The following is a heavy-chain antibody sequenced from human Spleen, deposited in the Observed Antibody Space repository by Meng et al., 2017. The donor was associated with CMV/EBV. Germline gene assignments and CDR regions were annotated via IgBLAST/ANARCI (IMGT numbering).Heavy chain of an antibody. Sequence: ASVKVSCKASGYTFTSYGITWVRQAPGQGLEWMGWISAYNHNTHYAQSLQDRVTMTTDTSTSTAYMELRSLRSDDTAVYYCARDLIVSYDFWSGYYWFRGNWFDPWGQGTLVTVSS. V-gene: IGHV1-18*01. J-gene: IGHJ5*02. D-gene: IGHD3-3*01. CDR1: GYTFTSYG. CDR2: ISAYNHNT. CDR3: ARDLIVSYDFWSGYYWFRGNWFDP.